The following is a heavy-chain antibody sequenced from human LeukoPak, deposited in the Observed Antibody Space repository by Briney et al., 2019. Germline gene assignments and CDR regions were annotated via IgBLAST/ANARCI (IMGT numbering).Heavy chain of an antibody. CDR3: ARVSNSIAVAGTGYYYGMDV. J-gene: IGHJ6*02. Sequence: SETLSLTCTVSGGSISSYYWSWIRQPPGKGLEWIGYIYYSGSTNYNPSLKSRVTISVDTSKNQFSLKLSSVTAADTAVYYCARVSNSIAVAGTGYYYGMDVWGQGTTVTVSS. CDR1: GGSISSYY. CDR2: IYYSGST. D-gene: IGHD6-19*01. V-gene: IGHV4-59*12.